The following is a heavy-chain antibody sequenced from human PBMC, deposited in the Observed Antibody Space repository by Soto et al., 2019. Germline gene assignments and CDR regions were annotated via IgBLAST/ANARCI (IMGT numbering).Heavy chain of an antibody. V-gene: IGHV2-5*02. J-gene: IGHJ4*02. CDR2: IYWDDDK. CDR1: GFSLSTNAVG. D-gene: IGHD4-17*01. Sequence: QITLKESGPTLVKPTQTLTLTCTFSGFSLSTNAVGVGWIRQPPGKALEGLALIYWDDDKRYSPSLKSRLTITKDTSKNQVVHTMTTMDTVDTPTYYCAHTHTYYGDSTFDYCGQGTLFTVSS. CDR3: AHTHTYYGDSTFDY.